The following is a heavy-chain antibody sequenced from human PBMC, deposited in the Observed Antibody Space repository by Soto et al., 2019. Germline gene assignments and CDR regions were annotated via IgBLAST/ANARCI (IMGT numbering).Heavy chain of an antibody. Sequence: PGGSLRLSCAASGFSFDDYTMHWVRQAPGKGQEWVSHISWDAGSTYYANSVKGRFTISRDNSKNSLYLQMNSLRTEDTVLYYCVKGRDTTYYFDSWGQGTLVTVSS. CDR3: VKGRDTTYYFDS. J-gene: IGHJ4*02. V-gene: IGHV3-43*01. D-gene: IGHD1-1*01. CDR1: GFSFDDYT. CDR2: ISWDAGST.